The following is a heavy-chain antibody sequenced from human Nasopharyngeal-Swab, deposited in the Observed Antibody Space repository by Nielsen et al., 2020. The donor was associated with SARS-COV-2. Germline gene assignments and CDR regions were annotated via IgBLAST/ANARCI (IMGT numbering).Heavy chain of an antibody. CDR3: TTDFYFDY. J-gene: IGHJ4*02. CDR2: LGDKDHNYAT. V-gene: IGHV3-73*01. Sequence: GVSLKLSCTASRFLFSPSSIHWVRQASGKALECFGRLGDKDHNYATTYGASVQGRFTISRDDSKNTAFLQMDSLKTEDTALYYCTTDFYFDYWGQGTLVTVSS. CDR1: RFLFSPSS.